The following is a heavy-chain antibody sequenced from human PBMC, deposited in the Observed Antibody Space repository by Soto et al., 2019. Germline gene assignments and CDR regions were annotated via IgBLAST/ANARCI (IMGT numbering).Heavy chain of an antibody. J-gene: IGHJ1*01. CDR3: ARARYCSSNSCEYFQH. Sequence: QVQLQESGPGLVKPSQTLSLTCTVSCGSISSGGYYWSWIRQHPRKGLEWIGYIYYSGRTYYNPSLKSRVTISVDTSENQFSLKLSSVTAADTAVYYCARARYCSSNSCEYFQHWGQGTLVTVSS. V-gene: IGHV4-31*03. D-gene: IGHD2-2*01. CDR2: IYYSGRT. CDR1: CGSISSGGYY.